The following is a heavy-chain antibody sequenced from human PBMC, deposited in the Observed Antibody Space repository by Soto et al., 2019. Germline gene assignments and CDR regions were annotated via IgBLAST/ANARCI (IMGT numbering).Heavy chain of an antibody. CDR2: IYYSGRT. Sequence: QVQLQESGPGLVKPSQTLSLTCTFSGGSISSGGYYWNWIRQHPGKGLEWIGYIYYSGRTYYNPSLKSRVTISVDTSKNQFSLKLSSVTAADTAMYYCAREPSIWGQGTLVTVSS. V-gene: IGHV4-31*03. CDR3: AREPSI. CDR1: GGSISSGGYY. J-gene: IGHJ4*01.